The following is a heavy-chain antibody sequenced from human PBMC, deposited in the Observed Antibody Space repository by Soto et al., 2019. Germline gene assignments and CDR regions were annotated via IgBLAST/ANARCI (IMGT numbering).Heavy chain of an antibody. CDR3: AKGSSGSTRPFDP. Sequence: SETLSLTCAVYGGSFSDYYWSWIRQPPGKGLEWIGEINHSGSTNYNPSLKSRVTISVDTSKNQFSLKLSSVTAADTAVYYCAKGSSGSTRPFDPWGQGTLVTVSS. D-gene: IGHD3-22*01. V-gene: IGHV4-34*01. J-gene: IGHJ5*02. CDR1: GGSFSDYY. CDR2: INHSGST.